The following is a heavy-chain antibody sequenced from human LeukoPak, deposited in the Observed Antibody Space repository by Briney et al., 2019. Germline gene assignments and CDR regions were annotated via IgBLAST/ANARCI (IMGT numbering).Heavy chain of an antibody. CDR2: INTDVGDT. Sequence: GGSLRLSGAASGFTFRSYWMHWVRQAPGKGLVWVSRINTDVGDTSYADSVKGRVTISRDNAKNTLYLQMSSLRAEDTAVYYCARDDVKWEVPADHWGQGTLVTVSS. CDR3: ARDDVKWEVPADH. D-gene: IGHD1-26*01. CDR1: GFTFRSYW. V-gene: IGHV3-74*01. J-gene: IGHJ4*02.